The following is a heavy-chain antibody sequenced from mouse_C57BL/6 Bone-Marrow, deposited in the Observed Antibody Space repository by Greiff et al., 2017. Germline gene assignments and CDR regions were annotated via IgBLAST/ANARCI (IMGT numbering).Heavy chain of an antibody. CDR2: IYPGSGNT. J-gene: IGHJ2*01. CDR1: GYSFTSYY. CDR3: ARKEGFDY. Sequence: VQLKESGPELVKPGASVKISCKASGYSFTSYYIHWVKQRPGQGLEWIGWIYPGSGNTKYNEKFKGKATLTADTSSSTAYMQLSSLTSEDTAVYYCARKEGFDYWGQGTTLTVSS. V-gene: IGHV1-66*01.